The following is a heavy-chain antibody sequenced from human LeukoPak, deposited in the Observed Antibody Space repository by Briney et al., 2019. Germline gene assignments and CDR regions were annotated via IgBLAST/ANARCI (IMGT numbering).Heavy chain of an antibody. CDR2: INPNSGGT. CDR1: GYSFTDYY. D-gene: IGHD2-21*01. V-gene: IGHV1-2*02. CDR3: ARADRLYGGPYLIGL. Sequence: ASVKVSCKTSGYSFTDYYMHWVRQAPGQGLEWMGWINPNSGGTSSAQKFQGRVTMTRDTSITTVYMEVSWLTSDDTAIYYCARADRLYGGPYLIGLWRQGTLVTVSP. J-gene: IGHJ4*02.